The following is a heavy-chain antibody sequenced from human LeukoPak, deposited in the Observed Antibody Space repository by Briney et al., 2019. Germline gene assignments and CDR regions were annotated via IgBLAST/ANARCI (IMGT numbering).Heavy chain of an antibody. Sequence: GGSLRLSCAASGFTFDDYTMHWVRQAPGKGLEWVSLISWDGGSTYYADSVKGRFTISRDNSKNSLYLQMNSLRAEDTAVYYCARGDGGETTNGGYYFNYWGQGTLVTVSS. CDR1: GFTFDDYT. J-gene: IGHJ4*02. D-gene: IGHD2-8*01. CDR3: ARGDGGETTNGGYYFNY. CDR2: ISWDGGST. V-gene: IGHV3-43*01.